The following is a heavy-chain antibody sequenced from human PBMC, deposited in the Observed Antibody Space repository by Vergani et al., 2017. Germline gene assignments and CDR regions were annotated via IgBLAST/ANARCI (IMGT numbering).Heavy chain of an antibody. V-gene: IGHV1-46*02. Sequence: QVQLVQSGAALKKPGASVKLSCKSSGYIFNSYYIHWVRQAPGQGLEWMGLLDPRGGPPTYAEKFEGRVTLTSDTSTSTFYMERRSLRSDDTAVYYCVRPGDDYRNMIPYFLGYWGQGSLVSVSS. CDR2: LDPRGGPP. D-gene: IGHD3-16*01. CDR3: VRPGDDYRNMIPYFLGY. J-gene: IGHJ4*02. CDR1: GYIFNSYY.